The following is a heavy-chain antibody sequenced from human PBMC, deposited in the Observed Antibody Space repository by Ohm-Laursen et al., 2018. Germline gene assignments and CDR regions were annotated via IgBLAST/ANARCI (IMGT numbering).Heavy chain of an antibody. CDR3: ARDVAHGGYGFGMDV. J-gene: IGHJ6*02. V-gene: IGHV3-7*01. D-gene: IGHD5-12*01. CDR2: INPDGSEK. Sequence: SLRLSCAASGFTFSDSWISWVRQAPGKGLEWVAKINPDGSEKYYVDSVKGRFTISRDNAKNSLYLQMNSLRAEDTAVYYCARDVAHGGYGFGMDVWGQGTTVTVSS. CDR1: GFTFSDSW.